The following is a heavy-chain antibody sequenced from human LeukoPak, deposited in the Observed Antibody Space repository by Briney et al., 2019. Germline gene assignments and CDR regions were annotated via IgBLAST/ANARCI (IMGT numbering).Heavy chain of an antibody. Sequence: GASVKVSCKASGYTFTSYGVSWVRQAPGQGLEWMGWISTYNGNTNYAQKFQGRVTMTTDTSTNTAYMELRSLRSDDTAVYYCAKVLYNWNDHPDDYWGQGTLVTVSS. V-gene: IGHV1-18*01. CDR1: GYTFTSYG. CDR2: ISTYNGNT. CDR3: AKVLYNWNDHPDDY. D-gene: IGHD1-1*01. J-gene: IGHJ4*02.